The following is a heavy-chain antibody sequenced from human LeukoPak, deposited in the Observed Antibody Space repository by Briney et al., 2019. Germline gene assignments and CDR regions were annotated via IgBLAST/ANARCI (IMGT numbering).Heavy chain of an antibody. V-gene: IGHV4-4*02. J-gene: IGHJ4*02. Sequence: SETLSLTCTVSGGSISSRAWWGLVRQPPGKGLEWIGEIHRSGSTYYNPSLESRLTMSLDKSKNQFSLNLYSVTAADTAVYFCVTGGSSWNEYWGQGTLVTVSS. CDR2: IHRSGST. CDR3: VTGGSSWNEY. D-gene: IGHD6-13*01. CDR1: GGSISSRAW.